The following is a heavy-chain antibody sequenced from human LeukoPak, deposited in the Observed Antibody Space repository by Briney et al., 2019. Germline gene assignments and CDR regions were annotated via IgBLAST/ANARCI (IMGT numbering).Heavy chain of an antibody. J-gene: IGHJ4*02. V-gene: IGHV1-69*13. Sequence: ASVKVSCKASGGTFSSYAISWVRQAPGQGLEWMGGIIPIFGTANYAQKFQGRVTITADESTSTAYMELSSLRSEDTAVYYCAREARTMVRGVRTSYYFDYWGQGTLVTVSS. CDR1: GGTFSSYA. CDR3: AREARTMVRGVRTSYYFDY. D-gene: IGHD3-10*01. CDR2: IIPIFGTA.